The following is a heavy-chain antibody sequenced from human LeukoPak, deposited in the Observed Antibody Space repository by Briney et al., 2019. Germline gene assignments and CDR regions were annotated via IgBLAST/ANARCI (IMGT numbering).Heavy chain of an antibody. D-gene: IGHD2-15*01. Sequence: PGGCLRLSCAASGFTFSVIYMSWIPQTPERGLESVLYISGSRSNTNYADSVRGRFTISRDNPKNSLHLTMNSLKDEDSAIYDCTRHPAEGDYWGQGTLVTVSS. CDR1: GFTFSVIY. V-gene: IGHV3-11*03. CDR3: TRHPAEGDY. J-gene: IGHJ4*02. CDR2: ISGSRSNT.